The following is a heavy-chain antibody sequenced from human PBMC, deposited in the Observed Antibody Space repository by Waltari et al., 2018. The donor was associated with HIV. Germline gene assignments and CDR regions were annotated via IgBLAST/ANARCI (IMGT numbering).Heavy chain of an antibody. CDR1: GGSFSGFY. D-gene: IGHD3-10*01. CDR2: IKHSGST. Sequence: QLQLQQRGAGLLKPSEPLSLTCAVYGGSFSGFYWSWIRQPPGNWLEWIGEIKHSGSTNYNPSLKRRVTISVDTSKNQFSLKLSSVTAADTAVYYCARGRFGELLPPYYYYGMDVWGQGTTVTVSS. V-gene: IGHV4-34*01. CDR3: ARGRFGELLPPYYYYGMDV. J-gene: IGHJ6*02.